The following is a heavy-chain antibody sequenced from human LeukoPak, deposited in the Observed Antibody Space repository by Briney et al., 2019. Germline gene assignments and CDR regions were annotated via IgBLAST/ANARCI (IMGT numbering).Heavy chain of an antibody. V-gene: IGHV4-59*08. CDR3: ARHQFQLLVNDDAFDV. D-gene: IGHD2-2*01. Sequence: SETLSLTCTVSGGSMNSYYWSWIRQPPGKGLEWIGYIYYSGSTNYNPSLKGRVTISVDTSKNQFSLKMNSVTAADTAVYYCARHQFQLLVNDDAFDVWGQGTMVTVSS. CDR2: IYYSGST. J-gene: IGHJ3*01. CDR1: GGSMNSYY.